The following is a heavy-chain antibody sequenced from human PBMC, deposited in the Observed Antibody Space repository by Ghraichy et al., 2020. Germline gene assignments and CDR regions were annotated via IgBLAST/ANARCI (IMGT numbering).Heavy chain of an antibody. CDR1: EFTFSRYT. CDR2: ISVSSGYT. V-gene: IGHV3-21*05. D-gene: IGHD3-10*01. J-gene: IGHJ6*02. Sequence: GGSLRLSCIGSEFTFSRYTMSWVRQAPGKGLEWVSYISVSSGYTNYAGYVKGRFTVSRDNAKSSLYLEMSNLSAEDTALYYCARDRLLSGYEMEVWGQGTTVTVSS. CDR3: ARDRLLSGYEMEV.